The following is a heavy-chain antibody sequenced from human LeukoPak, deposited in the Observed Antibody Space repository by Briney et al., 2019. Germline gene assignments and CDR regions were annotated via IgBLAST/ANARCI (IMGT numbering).Heavy chain of an antibody. CDR1: GYTFTAYY. CDR2: INPNSGGT. CDR3: ARGPATGDFDY. V-gene: IGHV1-2*02. D-gene: IGHD1-14*01. J-gene: IGHJ4*02. Sequence: ASVKVSCKASGYTFTAYYIHWMRQAPGQRLEWMAWINPNSGGTSIEQKFQGRVALTRDTSIHTTYMELSRLRSDDTAVYYCARGPATGDFDYWGQGTLVTVSS.